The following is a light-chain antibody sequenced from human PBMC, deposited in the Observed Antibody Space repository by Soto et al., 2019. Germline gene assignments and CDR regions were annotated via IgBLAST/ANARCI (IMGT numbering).Light chain of an antibody. CDR1: QGISSY. CDR2: AAS. Sequence: DIQMTQSPSSLSASVGDRVTITCRASQGISSYLAWYQQKPGKVPKLLIYAASTLQAGFPSRFSGSGSGTDFTITISSLQHEDVANYYWQKYNSAPLTFGPGTKVDIK. CDR3: QKYNSAPLT. J-gene: IGKJ3*01. V-gene: IGKV1-27*01.